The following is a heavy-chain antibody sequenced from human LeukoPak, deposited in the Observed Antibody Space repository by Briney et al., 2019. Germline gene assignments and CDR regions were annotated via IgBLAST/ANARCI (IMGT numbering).Heavy chain of an antibody. CDR3: ATGTYYDFSF. CDR2: IYYSGST. V-gene: IGHV4-39*07. J-gene: IGHJ4*02. Sequence: SETLSLTCTVSGGSISSSSYYWGWIRQPPGKGLEWIGSIYYSGSTYYNPSLKSRVTISVDTSKNQFSLKLSSVTAADTAVYYCATGTYYDFSFWGQGTLVTVSS. CDR1: GGSISSSSYY. D-gene: IGHD3-3*01.